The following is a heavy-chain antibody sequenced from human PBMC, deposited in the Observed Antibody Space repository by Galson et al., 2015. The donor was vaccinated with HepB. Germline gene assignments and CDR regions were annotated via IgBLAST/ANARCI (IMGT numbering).Heavy chain of an antibody. CDR3: AEDHEGGGDGAFAI. D-gene: IGHD3-16*01. V-gene: IGHV3-9*01. CDR2: ISWNSGSI. J-gene: IGHJ3*02. CDR1: GFTFDDYA. Sequence: SLRLSCAASGFTFDDYAMHWVRQAPGKGLEWVSGISWNSGSIGYADSVKGRFTISRDNAKNSLYLQMNSLRAEDTALYYCAEDHEGGGDGAFAIWGQGTMVTVSS.